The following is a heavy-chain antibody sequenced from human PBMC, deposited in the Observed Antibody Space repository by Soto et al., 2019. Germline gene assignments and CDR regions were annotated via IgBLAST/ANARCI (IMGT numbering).Heavy chain of an antibody. V-gene: IGHV4-4*02. CDR3: ARGQYCSGGSCYSGPNDAFDI. CDR1: SGSISSSNW. D-gene: IGHD2-15*01. CDR2: IYHSGST. Sequence: SETLSLTCAVSSGSISSSNWWSWVRQPPGKGLEWIGEIYHSGSTNYNPSLKSRVTISVDKSKNQFSLKLSSVTAADTAVYYCARGQYCSGGSCYSGPNDAFDIWGQGTMVTVSS. J-gene: IGHJ3*02.